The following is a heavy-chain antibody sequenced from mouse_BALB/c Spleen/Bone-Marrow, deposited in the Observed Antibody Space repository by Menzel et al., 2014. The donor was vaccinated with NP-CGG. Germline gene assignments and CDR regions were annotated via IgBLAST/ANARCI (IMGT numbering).Heavy chain of an antibody. Sequence: EVNVVESGGGLVQPGGSRKLSCAASGFTFSSFGMHWIRQAPEKGLEWVAYISSGSSTFYYADTVKGRFTVSRDNPKNTLYLQMTGQRSEDTAMNYCALEGGDYADVDFWGQGTTLPV. CDR3: ALEGGDYADVDF. D-gene: IGHD2-13*01. J-gene: IGHJ2*01. CDR1: GFTFSSFG. V-gene: IGHV5-17*02. CDR2: ISSGSSTF.